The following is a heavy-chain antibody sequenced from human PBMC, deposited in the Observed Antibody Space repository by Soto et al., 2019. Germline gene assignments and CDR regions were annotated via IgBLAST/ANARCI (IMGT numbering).Heavy chain of an antibody. V-gene: IGHV3-74*01. CDR2: INSDGSST. Sequence: EVQLVESGGGLLQPGGSLRLSCAASGVTFSSYWMHWVRQAPGKGLVWVSRINSDGSSTSYADFVKGRLTISRDNAKNTLYLQMNSLTAEDTAIYYCARDFGEVGATAVYDIWGQGTMVIVSS. J-gene: IGHJ3*02. CDR3: ARDFGEVGATAVYDI. CDR1: GVTFSSYW. D-gene: IGHD1-26*01.